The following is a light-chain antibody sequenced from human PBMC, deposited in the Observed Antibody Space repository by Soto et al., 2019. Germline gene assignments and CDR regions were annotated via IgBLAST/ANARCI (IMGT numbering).Light chain of an antibody. V-gene: IGKV3-15*01. CDR3: QQYNNWPLSWT. CDR1: QSVSSN. J-gene: IGKJ1*01. CDR2: GAS. Sequence: EIVMTQSPATLSVSPGERATLSCRASQSVSSNLAWYQQKPGQAPRLIIYGASTRATGIPARFSGSGSGTEFTLTISSLQAEDFAVDYCQQYNNWPLSWTFGQGTKVEIK.